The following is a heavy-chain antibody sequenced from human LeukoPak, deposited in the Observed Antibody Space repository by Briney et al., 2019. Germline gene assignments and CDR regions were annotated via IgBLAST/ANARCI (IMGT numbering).Heavy chain of an antibody. V-gene: IGHV4-61*02. Sequence: SQTLSLTCTVSGGSNSSGSYYWSWIRQPAGKGLEWIGRIYTSGSTNYNPSLKSRVTMSVDTSKNQFSLKLSSVTAADTAVYYCARVYDFWSRGDAFDIWGQGTMVTVSS. J-gene: IGHJ3*02. CDR1: GGSNSSGSYY. CDR2: IYTSGST. D-gene: IGHD3-3*01. CDR3: ARVYDFWSRGDAFDI.